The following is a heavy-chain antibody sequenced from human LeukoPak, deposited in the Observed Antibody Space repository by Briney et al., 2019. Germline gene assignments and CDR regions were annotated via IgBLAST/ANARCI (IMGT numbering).Heavy chain of an antibody. CDR3: AKDEGDYYGSGSYDY. Sequence: PGGSLRLSCAASGFTFSSYAMSWVRQAPGKGLEWVPAISGSGGSTYYADSVKGRFTISRDNSKNTLYLQMNSLRAEDTAVYYCAKDEGDYYGSGSYDYWGQGTLVTVSS. V-gene: IGHV3-23*01. CDR1: GFTFSSYA. J-gene: IGHJ4*02. CDR2: ISGSGGST. D-gene: IGHD3-10*01.